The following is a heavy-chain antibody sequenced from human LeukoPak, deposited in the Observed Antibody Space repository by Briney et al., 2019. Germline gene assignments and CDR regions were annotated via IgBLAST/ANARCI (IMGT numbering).Heavy chain of an antibody. D-gene: IGHD1-26*01. V-gene: IGHV3-7*03. CDR2: IKRDGSEK. CDR1: GFTFSSYW. CDR3: AKDITSGSYSRALDY. J-gene: IGHJ4*02. Sequence: GGSLRLSCAASGFTFSSYWMSWVRQAPGKGLEWVANIKRDGSEKYYVDSVKGRFTISRDNAKNSLYLQMNSLRAEDTALYYCAKDITSGSYSRALDYWGQGTLVTVSS.